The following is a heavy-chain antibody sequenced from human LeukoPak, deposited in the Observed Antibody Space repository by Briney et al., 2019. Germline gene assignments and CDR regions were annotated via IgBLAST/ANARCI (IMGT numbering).Heavy chain of an antibody. D-gene: IGHD1-14*01. CDR3: AKRITVVARDAFDF. J-gene: IGHJ3*01. CDR2: ISGSGGST. V-gene: IGHV3-23*01. CDR1: GFTVSTNY. Sequence: GGSLRLSCAASGFTVSTNYMSWVRQAPGKGLEWVSSISGSGGSTFYADSVKGRFTISRDNSKNTLYLQMNSLRVEDTAIYYCAKRITVVARDAFDFWGQGTMVTVSS.